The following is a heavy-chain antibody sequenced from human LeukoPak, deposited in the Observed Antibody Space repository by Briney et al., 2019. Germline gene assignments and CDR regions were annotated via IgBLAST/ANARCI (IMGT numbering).Heavy chain of an antibody. CDR2: IYHSGST. J-gene: IGHJ4*02. CDR1: GGPISSRSCY. CDR3: ARALPGHFDY. V-gene: IGHV4-30-2*01. Sequence: SETLSLTCAVSGGPISSRSCYWSWIRQPPGKGLEWIGYIYHSGSTYYNPSLKSRVTISVDRSKNQFSLKLSSVTAADTAVYYCARALPGHFDYWGQGTLVTVSS. D-gene: IGHD2-2*01.